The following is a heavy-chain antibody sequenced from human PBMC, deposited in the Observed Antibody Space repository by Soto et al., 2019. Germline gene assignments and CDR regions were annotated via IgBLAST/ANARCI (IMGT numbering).Heavy chain of an antibody. J-gene: IGHJ5*02. CDR1: GGSISSGGYS. V-gene: IGHV4-30-2*01. Sequence: PSETLSLTCAVSGGSISSGGYSWSWIRQPPGKGLEWIGYIYHSGSTYYNPSLKSRVTISVDRSKNQFSLKLSSVTAADTAVYYCAKSLVVIDWFDPWGQGTLVTVS. D-gene: IGHD2-21*01. CDR2: IYHSGST. CDR3: AKSLVVIDWFDP.